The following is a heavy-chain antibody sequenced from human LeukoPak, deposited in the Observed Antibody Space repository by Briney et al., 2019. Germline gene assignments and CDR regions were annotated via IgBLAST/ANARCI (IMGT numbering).Heavy chain of an antibody. CDR3: ARSHSDGRLDY. CDR1: GFTVSTNY. CDR2: IYAVGTI. Sequence: GGSLRLSCAASGFTVSTNYMTWVHQAPGKGLEWVSVIYAVGTIYYADSVKGRFTISRDNSKNTVYLQMNSLRAEDTAVYYCARSHSDGRLDYWGQGTLVTVSS. V-gene: IGHV3-66*01. J-gene: IGHJ4*02. D-gene: IGHD5-18*01.